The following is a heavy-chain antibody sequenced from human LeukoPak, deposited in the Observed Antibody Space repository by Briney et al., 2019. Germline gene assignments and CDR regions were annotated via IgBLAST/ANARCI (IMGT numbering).Heavy chain of an antibody. D-gene: IGHD4/OR15-4a*01. Sequence: GGSLRLSCAASGFTFSTYWMTWVRQAPGKGLEWVANIKTDGSQTYYLDSVKGRFTISRDNAKNFLSLQLVSLRADDTGVYYCARASMGGRDYHLDSWGQGTLVTVSS. CDR1: GFTFSTYW. V-gene: IGHV3-7*01. CDR2: IKTDGSQT. J-gene: IGHJ4*02. CDR3: ARASMGGRDYHLDS.